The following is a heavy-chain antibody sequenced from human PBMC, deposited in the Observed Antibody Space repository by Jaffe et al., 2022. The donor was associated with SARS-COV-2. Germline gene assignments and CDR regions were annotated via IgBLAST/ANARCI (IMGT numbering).Heavy chain of an antibody. CDR2: ISSSGGST. V-gene: IGHV3-23*01. CDR3: AKCSRERGDWYGNIDY. D-gene: IGHD3-9*01. Sequence: EVQLLESGGGLVQPGGSLRLSCAASGFTFSSFAMSWVRQAPGKGLEWVSAISSSGGSTYYADSVKGRFTISRDNSKNTLYVQVNSLRAEDTAMYYCAKCSRERGDWYGNIDYWGQGTLVTVSS. CDR1: GFTFSSFA. J-gene: IGHJ4*02.